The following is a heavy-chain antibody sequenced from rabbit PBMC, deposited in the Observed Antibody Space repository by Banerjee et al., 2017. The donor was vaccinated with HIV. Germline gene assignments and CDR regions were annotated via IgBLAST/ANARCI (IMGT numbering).Heavy chain of an antibody. CDR1: GFSFSDHYY. V-gene: IGHV1S40*01. J-gene: IGHJ4*01. Sequence: QSLEESGRGLVKPGASLTLTCTASGFSFSDHYYMCWVRQAPGKGLEWIACIYGGSSGSTHYANWAKGRFATSKTSSTTVTLQMTSLTAADTATYFCARDYTNTTGYSFNLWGQGTLVTVS. CDR3: ARDYTNTTGYSFNL. CDR2: IYGGSSGST. D-gene: IGHD1-1*01.